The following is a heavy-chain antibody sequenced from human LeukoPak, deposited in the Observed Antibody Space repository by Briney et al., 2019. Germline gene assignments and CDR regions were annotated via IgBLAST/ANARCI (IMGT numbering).Heavy chain of an antibody. CDR3: ARDSLHYYSYYMDV. J-gene: IGHJ6*03. Sequence: KSSETLSLTCTVSGYSISSGYYWGWIRQPPGKGLEWIGSIYHSGSTYYNPSLKSRVTISVDTSKNQFSLKLSSVTAADTAVYYCARDSLHYYSYYMDVWGKGTTVTVSS. CDR1: GYSISSGYY. V-gene: IGHV4-38-2*02. CDR2: IYHSGST.